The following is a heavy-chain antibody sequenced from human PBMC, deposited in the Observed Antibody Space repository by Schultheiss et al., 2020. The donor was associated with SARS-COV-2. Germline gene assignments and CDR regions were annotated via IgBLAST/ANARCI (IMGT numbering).Heavy chain of an antibody. CDR1: GGSISSGGYY. CDR2: IYYSGST. J-gene: IGHJ6*02. D-gene: IGHD2-2*02. Sequence: SETLSLTCTVSGGSISSGGYYWSWIRQHPGKGLEWIGYIYYSGSTNYNPSLNSRVTISVDTSKNQFSLKLSSVTAADTAVYYCARVIRSNDIVVVPAAIRGWMNYYYGMDVWGLGTTV. CDR3: ARVIRSNDIVVVPAAIRGWMNYYYGMDV. V-gene: IGHV4-61*08.